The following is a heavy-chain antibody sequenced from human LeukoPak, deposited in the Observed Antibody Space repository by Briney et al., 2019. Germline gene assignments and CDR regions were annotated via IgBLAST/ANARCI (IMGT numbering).Heavy chain of an antibody. CDR2: IYYSGST. D-gene: IGHD3-16*01. J-gene: IGHJ4*02. V-gene: IGHV4-39*07. CDR3: ARDWGAAFYDY. Sequence: SETLSLTCTVSGGSISSSSYYWGWIRQPPGKGLEWIGSIYYSGSTYYNPSLKSRVTISVDTSKNQLSLKLSSVTAADTAVYYCARDWGAAFYDYWGQGTLVTVSS. CDR1: GGSISSSSYY.